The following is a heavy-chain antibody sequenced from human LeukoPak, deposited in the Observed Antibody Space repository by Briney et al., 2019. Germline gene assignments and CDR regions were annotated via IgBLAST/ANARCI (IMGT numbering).Heavy chain of an antibody. CDR1: GGTFSSYA. V-gene: IGHV1-3*01. J-gene: IGHJ3*02. CDR3: AGGIVGATVLDAFDI. Sequence: GASVKVSCKASGGTFSSYAISWVRQAPGQRLEWMGWINAGNGNTKYSQKFQDRVTITRDTSASTAYMELSSLRSEDTAVYYCAGGIVGATVLDAFDIWGQGTMVTVPP. CDR2: INAGNGNT. D-gene: IGHD1-26*01.